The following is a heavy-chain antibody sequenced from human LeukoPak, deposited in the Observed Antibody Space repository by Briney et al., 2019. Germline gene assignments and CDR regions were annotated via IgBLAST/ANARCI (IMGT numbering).Heavy chain of an antibody. CDR1: GDSVSSNSAA. D-gene: IGHD6-13*01. CDR2: TYYRSKWYN. V-gene: IGHV6-1*01. Sequence: SQTLSLTCAISGDSVSSNSAAWNWIRQSPSRGLEWLGRTYYRSKWYNDYAVSVKSRITINPDTSKNQFSLQLNSVTPEDTAVYYCARDRGDSSSWYAPVGAFDTWGQGTMVTVSS. J-gene: IGHJ3*02. CDR3: ARDRGDSSSWYAPVGAFDT.